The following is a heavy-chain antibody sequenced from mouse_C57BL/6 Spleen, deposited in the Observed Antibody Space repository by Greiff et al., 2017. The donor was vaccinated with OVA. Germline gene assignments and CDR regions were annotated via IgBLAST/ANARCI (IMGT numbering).Heavy chain of an antibody. D-gene: IGHD2-2*01. CDR2: INPSNGGT. CDR1: GYTFTSYW. V-gene: IGHV1-53*01. CDR3: AREMGSLGIYYGYDYAMDY. Sequence: QVQLKQPGTELVKPGASVKLSCKASGYTFTSYWMHWVKQRPGQGLEWIGNINPSNGGTNYNEKFKSKATLTVDKSSSTAYMQLSSLTSEDSAVYYGAREMGSLGIYYGYDYAMDYWGQGTSVTVSS. J-gene: IGHJ4*01.